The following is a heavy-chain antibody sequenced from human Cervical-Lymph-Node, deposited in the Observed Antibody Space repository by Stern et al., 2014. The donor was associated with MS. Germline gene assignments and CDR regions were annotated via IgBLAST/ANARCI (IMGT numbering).Heavy chain of an antibody. V-gene: IGHV3-9*01. CDR2: ISWNSGSI. D-gene: IGHD2-8*01. CDR1: GFTFDDYA. CDR3: AKAWGAFTNGVITNYFDY. J-gene: IGHJ4*02. Sequence: EVHLVESGGGLVQPGRSLRLSCAASGFTFDDYAMHWVRQAPGKGLEWVSGISWNSGSIGYADSVKGRFTISRDNAKNSLYLQMNSLRAEDTALYYCAKAWGAFTNGVITNYFDYWGQGTLVTVSS.